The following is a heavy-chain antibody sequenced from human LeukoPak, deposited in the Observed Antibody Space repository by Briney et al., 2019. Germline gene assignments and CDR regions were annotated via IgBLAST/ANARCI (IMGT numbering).Heavy chain of an antibody. CDR2: ITGNGGTI. CDR1: GFSFDDYA. V-gene: IGHV3-9*03. D-gene: IGHD3-22*01. CDR3: VRESGSYYSDY. J-gene: IGHJ4*02. Sequence: AGGSLRLSCAASGFSFDDYAMHWVRQAPGKGLEWVSGITGNGGTIAYADSVKGRFTVSRDNAKSSLYLQMSSLRAEDMALYYCVRESGSYYSDYWGQGTLVTVSS.